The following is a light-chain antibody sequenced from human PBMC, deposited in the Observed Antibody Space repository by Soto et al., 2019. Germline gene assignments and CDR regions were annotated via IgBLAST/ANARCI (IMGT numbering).Light chain of an antibody. CDR1: QSISVS. J-gene: IGKJ3*01. CDR2: DAS. V-gene: IGKV1-5*01. Sequence: IQMTQSPSTLSASVGDTVTITCRASQSISVSLAWYQQKPGKAPNLLIYDASTLQGGVPSRFSGSGSGTDFTLTITRLEPEDFAVYYCQQYHRSPFTFGPGTKVDI. CDR3: QQYHRSPFT.